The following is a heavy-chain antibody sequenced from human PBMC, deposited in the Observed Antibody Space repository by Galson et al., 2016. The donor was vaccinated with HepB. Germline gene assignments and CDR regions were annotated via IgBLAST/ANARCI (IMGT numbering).Heavy chain of an antibody. CDR1: GGSVSGGSSY. CDR3: ARNIGDDSPGYFDY. Sequence: SETLSLTCTVSGGSVSGGSSYWSWIRQPPGKGLEGIGYIYYSGSTNYNPSLKSRVTISVDTSKNQFSLKLSSVTAADTAVYYCARNIGDDSPGYFDYWGQGTLVTVSS. V-gene: IGHV4-61*01. J-gene: IGHJ4*02. D-gene: IGHD2-21*02. CDR2: IYYSGST.